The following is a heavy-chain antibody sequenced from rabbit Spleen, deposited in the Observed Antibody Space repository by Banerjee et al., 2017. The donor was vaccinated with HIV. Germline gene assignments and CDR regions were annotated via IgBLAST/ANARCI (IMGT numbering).Heavy chain of an antibody. D-gene: IGHD8-1*01. J-gene: IGHJ4*01. Sequence: QLKESGGGLVQPGGSLKLSCTASGFTLSSYYMNCVRHAPGKGLVWFGYINPVFGITYCANWVNGRFSIYRENAQNTVFLQMTSLTAADTAFYFCARDGAGGSYFALWGPGTLVTVS. CDR1: GFTLSSYY. CDR2: INPVFGIT. V-gene: IGHV1S7*01. CDR3: ARDGAGGSYFAL.